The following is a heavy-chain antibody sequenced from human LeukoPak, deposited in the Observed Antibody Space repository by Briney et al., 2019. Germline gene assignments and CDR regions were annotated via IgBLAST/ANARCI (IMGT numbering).Heavy chain of an antibody. CDR1: GYTFTSYG. V-gene: IGHV1-18*01. Sequence: AAAKVSCKASGYTFTSYGISWVRQAPGQGLEWMGWISAYDGDTNYAQELQGRLTMTTDTSTSTAYMELRSLRSDDTAVYYCARDYHYFDSSDWEDCFDPWGQGTLVAVS. D-gene: IGHD3-22*01. J-gene: IGHJ5*02. CDR2: ISAYDGDT. CDR3: ARDYHYFDSSDWEDCFDP.